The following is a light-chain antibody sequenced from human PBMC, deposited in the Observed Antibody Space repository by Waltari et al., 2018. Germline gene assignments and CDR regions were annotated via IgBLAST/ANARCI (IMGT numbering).Light chain of an antibody. J-gene: IGKJ4*01. CDR1: QSISSY. CDR3: QQSYSTPLT. Sequence: DIQMTQSPSSLSAYVGDRVTITCRASQSISSYLNWYQQKPGKAPKLLIYAASSLQSGVPSRCSGSGSGTDFTLTISSLQPEDFATYYCQQSYSTPLTFGGGTKVEIK. CDR2: AAS. V-gene: IGKV1-39*01.